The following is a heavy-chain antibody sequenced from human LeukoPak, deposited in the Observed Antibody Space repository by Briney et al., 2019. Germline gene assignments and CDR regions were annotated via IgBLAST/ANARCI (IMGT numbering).Heavy chain of an antibody. D-gene: IGHD3-16*01. CDR2: ISGSGGST. CDR3: AKPQGDYDYVWGSSPDYGMDV. J-gene: IGHJ6*02. V-gene: IGHV3-23*01. CDR1: GFTFSSYA. Sequence: GGSLRLSSPPSGFTFSSYAMSWVRQAPGKGLEWVSAISGSGGSTYYADSVKGRFTIARDNSKNTLYLQMNSLRAEDTAVYYCAKPQGDYDYVWGSSPDYGMDVWGQGTTVTVSS.